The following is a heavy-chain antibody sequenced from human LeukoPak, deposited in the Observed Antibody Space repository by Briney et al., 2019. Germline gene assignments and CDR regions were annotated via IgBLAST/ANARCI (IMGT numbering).Heavy chain of an antibody. CDR2: IIPIFGTA. CDR1: GGTFSSYA. CDR3: ARGNTDYYDSSGYFH. D-gene: IGHD3-22*01. V-gene: IGHV1-69*05. Sequence: SVTVSCKASGGTFSSYAISWVRQAPGQGLEWMGGIIPIFGTANYAQKFQGRVTITTDESTSTAYMELSSLRSEDTAVYYCARGNTDYYDSSGYFHWGQGTLVTVSS. J-gene: IGHJ4*02.